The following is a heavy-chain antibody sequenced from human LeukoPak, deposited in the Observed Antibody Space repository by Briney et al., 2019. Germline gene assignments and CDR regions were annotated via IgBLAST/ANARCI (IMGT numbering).Heavy chain of an antibody. D-gene: IGHD3-3*01. V-gene: IGHV4-38-2*02. Sequence: SETLSLTCTVSGYSVSSASYWGWIRQPPVKELEWIGSIYDSGNTNYNPSLKSRVTISVDTSKNQFSLKLSSVTAADTAVYYCARDRPDYDFWSGYGYYYYMDVWGKGTTVTVSS. CDR3: ARDRPDYDFWSGYGYYYYMDV. J-gene: IGHJ6*03. CDR1: GYSVSSASY. CDR2: IYDSGNT.